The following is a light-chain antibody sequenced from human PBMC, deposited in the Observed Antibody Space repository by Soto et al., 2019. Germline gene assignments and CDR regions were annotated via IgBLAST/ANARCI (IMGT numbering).Light chain of an antibody. V-gene: IGLV2-14*01. J-gene: IGLJ1*01. CDR3: GSFSSSSTLYV. CDR2: EVT. Sequence: QSALTQPASVSGSPGQSVTISCTGTSSDVGGYKYVSWYQQHPGKAPKLMIYEVTNRPSGVSDRFSGSKSGNTASLTVSGLQAEDEADYYCGSFSSSSTLYVFGTGTKVTAL. CDR1: SSDVGGYKY.